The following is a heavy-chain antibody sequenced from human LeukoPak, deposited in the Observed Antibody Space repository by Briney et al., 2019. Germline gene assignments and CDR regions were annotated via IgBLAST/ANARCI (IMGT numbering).Heavy chain of an antibody. Sequence: PGGSLRLSCAASGFSFSAYRMNWVRQAPGKGLEWVSYITRSSSPIYYADSVRGRFTISRDNAKNSLYLQMNSLRAEDTAVYYCTRDPNALDFWGQGTLVTVSS. CDR1: GFSFSAYR. CDR2: ITRSSSPI. CDR3: TRDPNALDF. V-gene: IGHV3-48*01. J-gene: IGHJ4*02.